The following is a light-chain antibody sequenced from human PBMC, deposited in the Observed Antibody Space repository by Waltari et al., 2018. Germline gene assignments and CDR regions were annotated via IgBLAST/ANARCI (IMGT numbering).Light chain of an antibody. Sequence: EIVLTQSPGTLSLSPGERATLSCRASQSVSRALAWYQQNPGQAPRLLIYGASNRATGIPDRFSGSGSGTDFSLSISRLEPEDFAVYYCQHYVSLPVTFGQGTKVESK. CDR1: QSVSRA. CDR2: GAS. CDR3: QHYVSLPVT. V-gene: IGKV3-20*01. J-gene: IGKJ1*01.